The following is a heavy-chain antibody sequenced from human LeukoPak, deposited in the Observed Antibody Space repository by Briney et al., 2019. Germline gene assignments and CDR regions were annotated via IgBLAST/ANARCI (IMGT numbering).Heavy chain of an antibody. CDR1: GFTFSSYA. Sequence: GGSLRLSCAASGFTFSSYAMSWVRQAPGKGLEWVSAISGSGGSTYYADSVKGRFTISRDNSKNTLYLQMNSLRAEDTAVYYCANSGGGGTGDYYYYGMDVWGQGTTVTVSS. CDR2: ISGSGGST. J-gene: IGHJ6*02. D-gene: IGHD3-16*01. V-gene: IGHV3-23*01. CDR3: ANSGGGGTGDYYYYGMDV.